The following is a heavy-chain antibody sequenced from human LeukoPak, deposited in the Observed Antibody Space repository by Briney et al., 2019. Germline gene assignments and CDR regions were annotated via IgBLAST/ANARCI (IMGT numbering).Heavy chain of an antibody. CDR3: AAPSVVAAFQR. V-gene: IGHV3-74*01. D-gene: IGHD2-15*01. J-gene: IGHJ1*01. CDR1: GFTFSSYW. Sequence: GGSLRLSCAASGFTFSSYWVHWVRQVPGKGLVWVSRINSDGSSTSYADSVKGRFTISRDNAKNTLYLQMNSLRAEDTAVYFCAAPSVVAAFQRWGQGTLVTVSS. CDR2: INSDGSST.